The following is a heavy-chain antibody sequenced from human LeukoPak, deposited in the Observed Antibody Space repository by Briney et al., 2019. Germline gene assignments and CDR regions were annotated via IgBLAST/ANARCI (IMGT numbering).Heavy chain of an antibody. V-gene: IGHV3-11*05. CDR2: ISSSSSYT. CDR1: GFTFSDYY. J-gene: IGHJ4*02. D-gene: IGHD3-22*01. Sequence: NSGGSLRLSCAASGFTFSDYYMSWIRQPPGKALEWVSYISSSSSYTNYADSVKGRFTISRGNAKNSLYLQMNNLRAEDTAVYYCAAESIYYDSSGYYSRWGQGTLVTVSS. CDR3: AAESIYYDSSGYYSR.